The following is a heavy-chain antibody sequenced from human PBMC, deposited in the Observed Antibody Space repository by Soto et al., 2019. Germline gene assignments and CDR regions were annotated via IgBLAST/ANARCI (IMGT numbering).Heavy chain of an antibody. J-gene: IGHJ4*02. CDR2: ISYDGSNT. D-gene: IGHD1-26*01. CDR1: GFTFSSNG. CDR3: AKEGGLSGSYYISSSYYFDY. V-gene: IGHV3-30*18. Sequence: QVQLVESGGAVVQPGRSLRLSCVASGFTFSSNGMNWFGQAPGKGRGWVAIISYDGSNTYYADSVKGRFTISRDNSKNTLYLQMNSLRAEDTSVYYCAKEGGLSGSYYISSSYYFDYWGQGTLVTVSS.